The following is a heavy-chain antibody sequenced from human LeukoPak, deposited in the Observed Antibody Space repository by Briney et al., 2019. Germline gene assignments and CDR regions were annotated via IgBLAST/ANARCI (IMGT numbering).Heavy chain of an antibody. J-gene: IGHJ3*02. V-gene: IGHV3-73*01. CDR1: GFTFSDSA. CDR3: TSASSSPDAFDI. Sequence: GGSPRLSCAASGFTFSDSAMHWVRQASGKGLEWVGRIRGKTNNYATAYAASVQGRITISRDNSKNTVYLQMNTLQTEDAAVYYCTSASSSPDAFDIWGQGTMVTVSS. D-gene: IGHD6-13*01. CDR2: IRGKTNNYAT.